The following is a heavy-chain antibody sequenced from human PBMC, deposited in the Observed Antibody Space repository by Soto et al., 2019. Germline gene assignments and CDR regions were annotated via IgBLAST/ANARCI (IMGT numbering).Heavy chain of an antibody. Sequence: PGGSLRLSCAASRFTLNHCATSWVRQTPGKRLARVSATTGGGADTYYADSVKGRFTISRDNSKNTVSLQMDSLRDEDSALYYCVKGSASGRPYYFHHWGQGALVTVSS. CDR3: VKGSASGRPYYFHH. CDR1: RFTLNHCA. V-gene: IGHV3-23*01. CDR2: TTGGGADT. D-gene: IGHD6-6*01. J-gene: IGHJ4*02.